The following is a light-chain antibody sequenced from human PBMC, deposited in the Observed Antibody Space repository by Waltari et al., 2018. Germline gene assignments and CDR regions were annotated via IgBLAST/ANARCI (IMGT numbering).Light chain of an antibody. CDR1: QSISKY. J-gene: IGKJ1*01. CDR2: EAS. V-gene: IGKV3-20*01. Sequence: EIVLTQSPGTLSLSPGERATLSCRASQSISKYLVWYQQKPGQAPRLLIYEASIRATGIPDRFSGSGSGTDFSLIISRLEPEDFAVYYCQKYEALPATFGQGTKVEI. CDR3: QKYEALPAT.